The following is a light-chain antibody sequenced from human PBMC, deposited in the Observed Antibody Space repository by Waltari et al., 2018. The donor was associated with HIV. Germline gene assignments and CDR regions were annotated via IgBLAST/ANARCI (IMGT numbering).Light chain of an antibody. CDR1: SGHSSYA. V-gene: IGLV4-69*01. Sequence: QLVLTQSPSASASLGASVKLTCTLSSGHSSYAIAWHQQQPEKGPRYLMKLNSDGSHSKGDGIPDGFSGSSSGAERYRTISSLQSEDEADYYCQTWGTGDVVFGGGTKLTVL. CDR3: QTWGTGDVV. J-gene: IGLJ2*01. CDR2: LNSDGSH.